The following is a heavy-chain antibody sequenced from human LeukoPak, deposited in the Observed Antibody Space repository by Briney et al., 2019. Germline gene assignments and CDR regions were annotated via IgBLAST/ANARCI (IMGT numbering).Heavy chain of an antibody. CDR3: ARDRDGYNVY. CDR1: GYSFTSYG. CDR2: INPYNGNT. D-gene: IGHD5-24*01. V-gene: IGHV1-18*01. Sequence: ASVKVSCKASGYSFTSYGITWVRQAPGQGLEWMGWINPYNGNTNYAQKLQGRVTMTTDTSTSTAYMELRSLRSDDTAVYYCARDRDGYNVYWGQGTLVTVSS. J-gene: IGHJ4*02.